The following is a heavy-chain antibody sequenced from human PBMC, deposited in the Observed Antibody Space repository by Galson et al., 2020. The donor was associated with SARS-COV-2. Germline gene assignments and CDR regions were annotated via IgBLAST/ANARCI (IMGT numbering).Heavy chain of an antibody. Sequence: GGSLRLSCAASGFTFSRYAMNWVRQAPGKGLEWVSVIIGSGGSTYYADSVKGRFTISRDNSKNTLYLQMNSLRAEDTAVYYCALMGGNYYYYGMDVWGQGTTGTVSS. CDR2: IIGSGGST. CDR3: ALMGGNYYYYGMDV. CDR1: GFTFSRYA. J-gene: IGHJ6*02. D-gene: IGHD2-15*01. V-gene: IGHV3-23*01.